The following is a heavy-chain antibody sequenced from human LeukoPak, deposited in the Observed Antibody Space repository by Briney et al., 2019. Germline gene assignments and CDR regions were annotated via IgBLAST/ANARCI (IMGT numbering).Heavy chain of an antibody. D-gene: IGHD2-21*02. Sequence: PSETLSLTCTVSGGSISSYYWSWLRHPPGKGLEYIGYTHYSGATNYNPSLKSRVTISLDTSGNQFSLKLSSVTAADTAVYYCASGYCGGACQLGGVDMWGQGTMVTVSS. V-gene: IGHV4-59*01. J-gene: IGHJ3*02. CDR3: ASGYCGGACQLGGVDM. CDR1: GGSISSYY. CDR2: THYSGAT.